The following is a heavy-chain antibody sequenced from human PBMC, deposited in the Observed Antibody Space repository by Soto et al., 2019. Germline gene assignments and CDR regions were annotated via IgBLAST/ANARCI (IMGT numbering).Heavy chain of an antibody. J-gene: IGHJ4*02. Sequence: QVQLQESGPGLVKPSGTLSRTCAVSGGSISSSNWWSWVRQPPGKGLEWIGEIYHSGSTNYNPSLKCRVTISVDKSKNQFSLKLSSVTAADTAVYYCAKEIAVAGTGLDLFDYWGQGTLVTVSS. CDR3: AKEIAVAGTGLDLFDY. CDR2: IYHSGST. CDR1: GGSISSSNW. D-gene: IGHD6-19*01. V-gene: IGHV4-4*02.